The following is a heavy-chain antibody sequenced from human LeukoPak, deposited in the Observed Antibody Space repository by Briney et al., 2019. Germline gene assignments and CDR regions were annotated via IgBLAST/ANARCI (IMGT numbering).Heavy chain of an antibody. CDR2: MNPNSGDT. D-gene: IGHD2-2*01. CDR1: GYTFTSYD. Sequence: GASVKVSCTASGYTFTSYDINWVRQATGQGLEWMGWMNPNSGDTGYVQKFQGRVTMTRDTSLNTAYMELSSLTSEDTAVYYCARSSSRYCVSTSCYYYWGQGTLVTVSS. V-gene: IGHV1-8*01. CDR3: ARSSSRYCVSTSCYYY. J-gene: IGHJ4*02.